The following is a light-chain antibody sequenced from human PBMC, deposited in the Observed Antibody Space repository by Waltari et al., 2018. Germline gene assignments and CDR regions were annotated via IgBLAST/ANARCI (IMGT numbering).Light chain of an antibody. Sequence: QSAPTQPPSASGSPGQSVTISCTGTSSDLGAYNYVSWYQQHPGKAPKLMIYEVSKRPSGVPDRFSGSKSGNTASLTVSGLQAEDEADYYCSSYAGSNNFDVFGTGTKVTVL. J-gene: IGLJ1*01. CDR2: EVS. CDR3: SSYAGSNNFDV. CDR1: SSDLGAYNY. V-gene: IGLV2-8*01.